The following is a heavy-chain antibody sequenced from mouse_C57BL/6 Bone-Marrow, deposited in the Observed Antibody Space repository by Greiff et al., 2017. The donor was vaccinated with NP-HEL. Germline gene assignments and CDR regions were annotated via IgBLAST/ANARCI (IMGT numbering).Heavy chain of an antibody. V-gene: IGHV2-3*01. J-gene: IGHJ1*03. D-gene: IGHD1-1*01. Sequence: QVHVKQSGPGLVAPSQSLSITCTVSGFSLTSYGVSWVRQPPGKGLEWLGVIWGDGSTNYHSALISRLSISKDNSKSQVFLKLNSLQTDDTATYYCAGITTGVAYSDVWGTGTTVTVSS. CDR2: IWGDGST. CDR3: AGITTGVAYSDV. CDR1: GFSLTSYG.